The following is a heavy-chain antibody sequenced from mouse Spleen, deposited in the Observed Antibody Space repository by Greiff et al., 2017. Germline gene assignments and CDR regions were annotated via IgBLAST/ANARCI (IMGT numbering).Heavy chain of an antibody. Sequence: QVQLQQPGTELVKPGASVKLSCKASGYTFTSYWMHWVKQRPGQGLEWIGNINPSNGGTNYNEKFKSKATLTVDKSSSTAYMQLSSLTSEDSAVYYGARGGYYGSTSWFAYWGQGTLVTVSA. CDR1: GYTFTSYW. J-gene: IGHJ3*01. CDR3: ARGGYYGSTSWFAY. V-gene: IGHV1-53*01. D-gene: IGHD1-1*01. CDR2: INPSNGGT.